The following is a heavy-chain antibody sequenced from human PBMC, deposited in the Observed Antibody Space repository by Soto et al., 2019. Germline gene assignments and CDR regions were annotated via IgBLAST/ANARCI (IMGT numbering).Heavy chain of an antibody. D-gene: IGHD6-19*01. CDR3: ARPQGSGWRFNALDF. V-gene: IGHV1-69*01. CDR2: IVPMFGTT. Sequence: QVQLVQSGPELKKPGSSVKVSCKAPGDTFNSYGISWVRQAPGQGLEWMGGIVPMFGTTNLAQKFRDRIMITADESTNTAYLELKDLRSEDTAIYYCARPQGSGWRFNALDFWGQGTMVTVSS. CDR1: GDTFNSYG. J-gene: IGHJ3*01.